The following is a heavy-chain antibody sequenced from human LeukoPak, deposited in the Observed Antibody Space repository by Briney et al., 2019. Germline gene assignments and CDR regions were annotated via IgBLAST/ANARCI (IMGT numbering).Heavy chain of an antibody. J-gene: IGHJ3*02. CDR3: ASGDFAGAFDI. Sequence: SETLSLTCAVYGGSFSGYYWSWIRQPPGKGLEWIGEINHSGSTNYNPSLKSRVTISVDTSKNQFSLKLSSVTAADTAVYYCASGDFAGAFDIWGQGTMATVSS. CDR1: GGSFSGYY. CDR2: INHSGST. V-gene: IGHV4-34*01.